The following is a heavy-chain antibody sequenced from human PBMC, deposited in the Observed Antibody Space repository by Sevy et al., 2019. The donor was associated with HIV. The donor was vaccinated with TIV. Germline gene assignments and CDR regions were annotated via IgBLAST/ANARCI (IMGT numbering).Heavy chain of an antibody. CDR1: GYTFTGYY. D-gene: IGHD4-17*01. CDR2: INPNSPNGGDT. V-gene: IGHV1-2*02. J-gene: IGHJ3*02. CDR3: TREMTLRSHDACHI. Sequence: GTVKVSCKASGYTFTGYYIHWVRQASGQGLERTGWINPNSPNGGDTNDAQKFQGRVTLTTDTSISTAYMELSGLTSDDTAVYYCTREMTLRSHDACHIWGQGTMVCVSS.